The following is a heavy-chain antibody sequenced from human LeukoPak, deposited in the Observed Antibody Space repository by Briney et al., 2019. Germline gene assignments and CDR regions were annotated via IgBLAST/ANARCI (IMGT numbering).Heavy chain of an antibody. D-gene: IGHD2-15*01. CDR3: ARENLYCSGGSCYVPIDAFDI. V-gene: IGHV4-59*12. Sequence: SETLSLTCTVSGGSISSYYWSWIRQPPGKGLEWIGYIYYSGSTNYNPSLKSRVTISVDTSKNQFSLKLSSVTAADTAVYYCARENLYCSGGSCYVPIDAFDIWGQGTMVTVSS. CDR1: GGSISSYY. J-gene: IGHJ3*02. CDR2: IYYSGST.